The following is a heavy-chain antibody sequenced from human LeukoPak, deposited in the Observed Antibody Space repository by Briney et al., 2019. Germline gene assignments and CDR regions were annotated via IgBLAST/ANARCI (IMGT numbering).Heavy chain of an antibody. CDR1: GYSFTSYW. CDR2: IYPGDSDT. D-gene: IGHD3-22*01. CDR3: ARQDYYDSSGYGDFDY. Sequence: ASVKISCKGSGYSFTSYWISWVRQMPGQGLGWMGIIYPGDSDTRYSPSFQGQVTISADKSTSTAYLQWSSLKASDTAMYYCARQDYYDSSGYGDFDYWGQGTLVTVSS. J-gene: IGHJ4*02. V-gene: IGHV5-51*01.